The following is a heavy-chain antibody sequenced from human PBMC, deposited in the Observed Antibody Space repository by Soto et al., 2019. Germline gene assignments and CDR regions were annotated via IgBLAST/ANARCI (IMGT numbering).Heavy chain of an antibody. V-gene: IGHV4-39*01. CDR2: IYYSGST. D-gene: IGHD6-13*01. Sequence: PSETLSLTCTVSGGSISSSSYYWGWIRQPPGKGLEWIGNIYYSGSTYYNPSLKSRVTISVDTSKNQFSLKLSSVPATDTAVYYCATYSSSWGWFDPWGQGTLVTVSS. CDR3: ATYSSSWGWFDP. CDR1: GGSISSSSYY. J-gene: IGHJ5*02.